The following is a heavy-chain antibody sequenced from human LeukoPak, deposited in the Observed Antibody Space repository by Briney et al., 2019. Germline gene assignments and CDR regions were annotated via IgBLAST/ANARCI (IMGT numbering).Heavy chain of an antibody. CDR1: GFTFSSYW. V-gene: IGHV3-7*01. CDR2: IKQDGREK. J-gene: IGHJ3*02. Sequence: GGPLRLSCAASGFTFSSYWMSWVRQAPEKGLECVSNIKQDGREKYYVDAVKGRFTISRDNAKNSLYLQKHSLRSEEKAVYYCARKGDDQDTSGANDIWGQGTMVTVSS. CDR3: ARKGDDQDTSGANDI. D-gene: IGHD3-22*01.